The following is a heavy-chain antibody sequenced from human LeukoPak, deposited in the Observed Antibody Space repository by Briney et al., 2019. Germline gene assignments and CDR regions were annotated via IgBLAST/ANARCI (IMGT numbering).Heavy chain of an antibody. J-gene: IGHJ5*02. Sequence: SVKVSCNASGGTFSSYSISWVRQAPGQGLEWIGYIIPIFGTANSAQKFQGRVTIATDESKSTAYMELSSLRSADTDVYYCERDATGIAPRGYWFDPWGQGTLVTVSS. CDR3: ERDATGIAPRGYWFDP. CDR2: IIPIFGTA. CDR1: GGTFSSYS. D-gene: IGHD2-15*01. V-gene: IGHV1-69*05.